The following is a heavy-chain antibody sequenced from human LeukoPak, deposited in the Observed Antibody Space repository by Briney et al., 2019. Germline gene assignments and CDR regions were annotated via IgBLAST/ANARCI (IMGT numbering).Heavy chain of an antibody. CDR1: GFSLSTSGGA. Sequence: ESGPTLVKPTQTLPLTCTSSGFSLSTSGGAVGWIRQPPGKALVWLALTYLDDDKPYSPSLKSRLNITKDIYKNTVVLTMTNMDPVDTATYYCPHRVRGTFDYWGQGTLVTVSS. CDR3: PHRVRGTFDY. D-gene: IGHD1-1*01. J-gene: IGHJ4*02. V-gene: IGHV2-5*02. CDR2: TYLDDDK.